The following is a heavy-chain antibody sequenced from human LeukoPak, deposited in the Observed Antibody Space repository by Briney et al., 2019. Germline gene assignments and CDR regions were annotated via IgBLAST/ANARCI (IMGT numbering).Heavy chain of an antibody. V-gene: IGHV3-23*01. CDR2: ISGSGGTT. Sequence: SGGSLRLFCTASGFTFSSFAMSWVRQAPGKGLEWVSTISGSGGTTNYADSVKGRFTFSRDNSKKMVYLQMNSLRVEDTAVYYCAKDLPDYGDYIEGYWGQGTLVTVSS. D-gene: IGHD4-17*01. CDR1: GFTFSSFA. J-gene: IGHJ4*02. CDR3: AKDLPDYGDYIEGY.